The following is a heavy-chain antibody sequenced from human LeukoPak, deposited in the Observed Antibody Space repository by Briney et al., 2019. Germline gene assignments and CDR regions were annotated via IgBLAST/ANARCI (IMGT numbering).Heavy chain of an antibody. Sequence: GGSLRLSCAASGFTFSSYAMHWVRQAPGKGLEWVAVISYDGSNKYYADSVKGRFTISRDNSKNTLYLQMNSLRAEDTAVYYCATDIVVVPAAISGLNWFDPWGQGTLVTVSS. J-gene: IGHJ5*02. D-gene: IGHD2-2*01. CDR3: ATDIVVVPAAISGLNWFDP. V-gene: IGHV3-30-3*01. CDR1: GFTFSSYA. CDR2: ISYDGSNK.